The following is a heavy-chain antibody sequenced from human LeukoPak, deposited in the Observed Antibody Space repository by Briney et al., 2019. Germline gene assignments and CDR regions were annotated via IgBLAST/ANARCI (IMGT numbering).Heavy chain of an antibody. CDR1: GYTFTGYY. J-gene: IGHJ4*02. CDR2: INPNSGDI. Sequence: ASVKVSCKASGYTFTGYYLRWVRQAPGQGLEWMGWINPNSGDINYAQEFQGRVTMTRDTSISTAYMELSRLTSDDTAVYYCARDGGQLDAYIDYWGQGTLVTVSS. D-gene: IGHD6-13*01. V-gene: IGHV1-2*02. CDR3: ARDGGQLDAYIDY.